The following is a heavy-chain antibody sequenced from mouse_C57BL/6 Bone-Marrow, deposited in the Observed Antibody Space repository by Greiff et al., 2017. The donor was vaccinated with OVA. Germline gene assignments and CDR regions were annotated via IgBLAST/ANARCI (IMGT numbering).Heavy chain of an antibody. J-gene: IGHJ1*03. Sequence: DVQLVESGPGMVKPSQSLSLTCTVTGYSFTSDYDWHWIRHFPGNQLEWMGYISYSGSTNYNPSLTSPITITHDTSKNHFFLKLNTVTTEDTATYYCAREIYYDYAALYFDVWGTGTTVTVSS. V-gene: IGHV3-1*01. D-gene: IGHD2-4*01. CDR1: GYSFTSDYD. CDR2: ISYSGST. CDR3: AREIYYDYAALYFDV.